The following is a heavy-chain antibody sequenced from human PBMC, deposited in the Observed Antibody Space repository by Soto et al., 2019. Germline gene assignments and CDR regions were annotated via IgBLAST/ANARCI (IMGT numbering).Heavy chain of an antibody. D-gene: IGHD6-13*01. V-gene: IGHV4-31*03. CDR2: IYYSGST. CDR3: ARDQGAAAGTRIQLDAFDI. CDR1: GGSISSGGYY. J-gene: IGHJ3*02. Sequence: QVQLQESGPGLVKPSQTLSLTCTVSGGSISSGGYYWSWIRQHPGKGLEWIGYIYYSGSTYYNPSLKSRVTISVDTSKNQFSLKLSSVTAADTAVYYCARDQGAAAGTRIQLDAFDIWGQGTMVTVSS.